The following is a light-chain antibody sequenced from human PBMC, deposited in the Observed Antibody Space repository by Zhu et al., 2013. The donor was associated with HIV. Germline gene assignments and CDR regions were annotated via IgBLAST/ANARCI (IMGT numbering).Light chain of an antibody. CDR2: KAS. CDR1: QSVSAW. V-gene: IGKV1-5*03. J-gene: IGKJ1*01. Sequence: DIQMTQSPSTLSASVGDTVTITCRASQSVSAWLAWYQQKPGKAPKLLIYKASDLQSGVPPRFSGRGSGTEFTLTIHSLQPDDFATYYCQQYNSYPWTFGQGTKVEIK. CDR3: QQYNSYPWT.